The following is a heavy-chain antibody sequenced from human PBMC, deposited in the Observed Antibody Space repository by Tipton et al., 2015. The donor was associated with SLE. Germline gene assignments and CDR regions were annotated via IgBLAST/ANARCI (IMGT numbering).Heavy chain of an antibody. D-gene: IGHD2-2*01. CDR1: VGSISNSDYF. Sequence: TLSLTCTVSVGSISNSDYFWGWVRQSPEKGLEWIGIIHYSGTTYYNPSLKSRVTISVDTSKNQFSLKVNSLTAADTAVYYCARDRAICTRTTCYGDNWFDPWGQGTLVTVSS. CDR2: IHYSGTT. CDR3: ARDRAICTRTTCYGDNWFDP. V-gene: IGHV4-39*07. J-gene: IGHJ5*02.